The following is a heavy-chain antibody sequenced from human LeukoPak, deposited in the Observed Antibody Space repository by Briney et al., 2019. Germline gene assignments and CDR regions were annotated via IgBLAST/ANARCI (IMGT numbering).Heavy chain of an antibody. CDR1: GFTVSSNY. Sequence: GGSLTLSCAASGFTVSSNYMNWVRQPPGKGLECVSGIYIGGFTSYPDSVKGRFTISIDNSKNTLYLQTKSRRAEYTAVYYCASYNWNAQGASWGRGTLVTVSS. D-gene: IGHD1-20*01. CDR2: IYIGGFT. V-gene: IGHV3-53*01. CDR3: ASYNWNAQGAS. J-gene: IGHJ5*02.